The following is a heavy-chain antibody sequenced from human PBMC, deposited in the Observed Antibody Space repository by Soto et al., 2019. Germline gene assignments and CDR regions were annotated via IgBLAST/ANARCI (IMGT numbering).Heavy chain of an antibody. CDR2: ISGSGDGT. V-gene: IGHV3-23*01. J-gene: IGHJ4*02. CDR1: GFTFNSYA. D-gene: IGHD6-13*01. Sequence: PGGSLRLSCAASGFTFNSYAMSWVRQGPGKGLEWVSAISGSGDGTYYADSVRGRFTISRDNSKNTLYLQMDSLRAEDTAVYYCAQMGHSTWYSLIDCWGQGTLVTVSS. CDR3: AQMGHSTWYSLIDC.